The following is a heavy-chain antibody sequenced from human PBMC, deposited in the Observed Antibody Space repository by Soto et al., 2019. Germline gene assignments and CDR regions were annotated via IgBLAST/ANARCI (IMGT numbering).Heavy chain of an antibody. D-gene: IGHD2-21*02. V-gene: IGHV2-5*02. Sequence: QITLKESGPTLVKPTQTLTLTCTFSGLSLSTTGVGVGWIRQPPGKALEWLALIYWDDDKRYSPSLKSRLTITKDTSKNHVVLPMTNMDPVDTATYYCVQSRCGGDCLQSYSSHSYYGLDVWGQGTTVTVS. CDR1: GLSLSTTGVG. CDR3: VQSRCGGDCLQSYSSHSYYGLDV. CDR2: IYWDDDK. J-gene: IGHJ6*02.